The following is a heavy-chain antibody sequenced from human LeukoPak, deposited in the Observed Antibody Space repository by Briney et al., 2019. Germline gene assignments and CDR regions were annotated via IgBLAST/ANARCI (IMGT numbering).Heavy chain of an antibody. Sequence: GASVKVSCKVSGYTLTELSMHWVRQAPGKGLEWMGGFDPEDGETIYAQKFQGRVTMTEDTSTDTAYMELSSLRSEDTAVYYCARVPLGYCSSTSCYNNWFDPWGQGTLVTVSS. D-gene: IGHD2-2*01. V-gene: IGHV1-24*01. J-gene: IGHJ5*02. CDR2: FDPEDGET. CDR1: GYTLTELS. CDR3: ARVPLGYCSSTSCYNNWFDP.